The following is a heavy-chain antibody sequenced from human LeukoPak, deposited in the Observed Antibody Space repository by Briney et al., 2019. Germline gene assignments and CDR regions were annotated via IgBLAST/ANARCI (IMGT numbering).Heavy chain of an antibody. V-gene: IGHV3-23*01. D-gene: IGHD2-15*01. J-gene: IGHJ6*03. CDR1: GFTFSSYA. Sequence: GGSLRLSCAASGFTFSSYAMNWVRQAPGKGLEWVSTISDRSDKTYYADSVRGRFTISRDNSKNTLFLQMNSLRAEDTAIYYCAKNGDRGAYCTGGTCYPYFYYYMDVWGKGTTVTI. CDR3: AKNGDRGAYCTGGTCYPYFYYYMDV. CDR2: ISDRSDKT.